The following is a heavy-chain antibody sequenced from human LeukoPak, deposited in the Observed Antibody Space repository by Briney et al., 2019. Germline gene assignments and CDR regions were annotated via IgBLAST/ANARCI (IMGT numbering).Heavy chain of an antibody. V-gene: IGHV1-2*06. D-gene: IGHD1-26*01. CDR1: GYTFTGYY. Sequence: AASVKVSCKASGYTFTGYYMHWVRQAPGQGLEWMGRINPNSGGTNYAQKFQGRVTMTRDTSISTAYMELSRLRSDDTAEYYCARGVGATRERTFDYWGQGTLVTVSS. J-gene: IGHJ4*02. CDR3: ARGVGATRERTFDY. CDR2: INPNSGGT.